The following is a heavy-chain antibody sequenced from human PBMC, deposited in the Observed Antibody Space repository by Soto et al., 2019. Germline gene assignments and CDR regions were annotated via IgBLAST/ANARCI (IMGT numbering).Heavy chain of an antibody. V-gene: IGHV3-23*01. D-gene: IGHD3-10*01. CDR3: AKAGRVAPAPEYSQH. Sequence: GGSLRLSCAASGFTFSSYAMSLVRQAPGKGLEWVSDIDGSGSTYYADSVKGRFTISRDNSKSTVYLQMNSLRAEDTAVYYCAKAGRVAPAPEYSQHWGQGTLVTVSS. CDR2: IDGSGST. J-gene: IGHJ1*01. CDR1: GFTFSSYA.